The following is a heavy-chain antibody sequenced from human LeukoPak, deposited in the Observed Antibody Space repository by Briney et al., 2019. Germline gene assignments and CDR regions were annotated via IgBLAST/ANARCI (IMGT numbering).Heavy chain of an antibody. J-gene: IGHJ4*02. CDR1: GGSFSGYY. CDR2: INHSGST. V-gene: IGHV4-34*01. CDR3: ARGGRRGYSYGSRHPFDY. D-gene: IGHD5-18*01. Sequence: SETLSLTCAVYGGSFSGYYWSWIRQPPGKGLEWIGEINHSGSTNYNPSLKSRVTISVDTSKNQFSLKLSSVTAADTAVYYCARGGRRGYSYGSRHPFDYWGQGTLVTGSS.